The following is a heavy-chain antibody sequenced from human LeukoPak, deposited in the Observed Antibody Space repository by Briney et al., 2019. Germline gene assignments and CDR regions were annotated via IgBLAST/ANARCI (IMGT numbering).Heavy chain of an antibody. CDR3: ARAGRNYYYYYGMDV. CDR1: GGSISSSSYY. J-gene: IGHJ6*02. CDR2: INHSGST. Sequence: SETLSLTCTVSGGSISSSSYYWGWIRQPPGKGLEWIGEINHSGSTNYNPSLKSRVTISVDTSKNQFSLKLSSVTAADTAVYYCARAGRNYYYYYGMDVWGQGTTVTVSS. V-gene: IGHV4-39*07. D-gene: IGHD2-15*01.